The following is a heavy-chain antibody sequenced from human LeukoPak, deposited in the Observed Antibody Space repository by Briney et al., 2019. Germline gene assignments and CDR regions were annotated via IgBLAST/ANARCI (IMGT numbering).Heavy chain of an antibody. CDR3: AREREEYNWNDVYPFDY. J-gene: IGHJ4*02. V-gene: IGHV1-69*04. D-gene: IGHD1-1*01. Sequence: SVKVSCKASGGTFSSYAISWVRQAPGQGLEWMGRIIPSLCIANDAKKFQGRVTSTADKSTSTAYMELSSLRSEDTAVYNCAREREEYNWNDVYPFDYWGQGTLVTVSS. CDR2: IIPSLCIA. CDR1: GGTFSSYA.